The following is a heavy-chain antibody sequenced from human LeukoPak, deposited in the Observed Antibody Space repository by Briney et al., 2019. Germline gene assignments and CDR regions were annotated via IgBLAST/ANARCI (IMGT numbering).Heavy chain of an antibody. Sequence: GGSLRLSCVASGFMFSDHDFQWVRQSPDKGLEWVALIGSDGSKKYYADSVQGRFTVSRENSKNTLFLQMNTLRADDTAVYFCARQMTSTRLFDSWGQGTLVAVSS. D-gene: IGHD5/OR15-5a*01. CDR2: IGSDGSKK. V-gene: IGHV3-30*04. CDR1: GFMFSDHD. J-gene: IGHJ4*02. CDR3: ARQMTSTRLFDS.